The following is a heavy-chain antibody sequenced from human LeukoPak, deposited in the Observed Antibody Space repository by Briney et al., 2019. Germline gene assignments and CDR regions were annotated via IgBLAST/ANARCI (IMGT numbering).Heavy chain of an antibody. CDR3: ARDRAVAGLFDY. J-gene: IGHJ4*02. Sequence: GGSLRLSCAASGFTFSTYWMSWVRQAPGKGLEWVANIKEDGSEKNYVDSVKGRFTISRDNTKNSVYLQMNSLRAEDAAVYYCARDRAVAGLFDYWGQGTLVTVSS. V-gene: IGHV3-7*01. CDR2: IKEDGSEK. D-gene: IGHD6-19*01. CDR1: GFTFSTYW.